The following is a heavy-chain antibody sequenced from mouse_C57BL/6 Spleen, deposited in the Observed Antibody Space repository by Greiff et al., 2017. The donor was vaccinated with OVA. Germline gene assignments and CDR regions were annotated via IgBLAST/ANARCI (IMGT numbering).Heavy chain of an antibody. CDR2: INPNNGGT. Sequence: VQLQQSGPELVKPGASVKISCKASGYTFTDYYMNWVKQSHGKSLEWIGDINPNNGGTSYNQKFKGKATLTVDKSSSTAYMELRSLTSEDSAVYYCAKGDGRFFDYWGQGTTLTVSS. CDR1: GYTFTDYY. CDR3: AKGDGRFFDY. D-gene: IGHD3-3*01. J-gene: IGHJ2*01. V-gene: IGHV1-26*01.